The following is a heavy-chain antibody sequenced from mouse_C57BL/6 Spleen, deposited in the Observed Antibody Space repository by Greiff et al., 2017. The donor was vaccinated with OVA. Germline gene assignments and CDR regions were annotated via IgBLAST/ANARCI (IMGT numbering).Heavy chain of an antibody. CDR1: GFTFSSYA. D-gene: IGHD2-5*01. CDR2: ISDGGSYT. J-gene: IGHJ2*01. V-gene: IGHV5-4*01. CDR3: ARVGSNYDYFDY. Sequence: EVQLVESGGGLVKPGGSLKLSCAASGFTFSSYAMSWVRQTPEKRLEWVATISDGGSYTYYPDNVKGRFTISRDNAKNNLYLQMSHLKSEDTAMYYCARVGSNYDYFDYWGQGTTLTVSS.